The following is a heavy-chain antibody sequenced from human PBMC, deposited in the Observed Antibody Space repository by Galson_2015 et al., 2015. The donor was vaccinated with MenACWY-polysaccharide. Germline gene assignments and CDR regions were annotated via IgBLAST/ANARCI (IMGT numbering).Heavy chain of an antibody. Sequence: SVKVSCKASGYTFTSYAISWVRQAPGQGLEWMGWISVYNGNTKYAQNLQGRVTMTTDTSTSTAYMELRSLGSDDTAVYYCARWTSRGNPDCYLDYWGHGTQVTVSS. CDR2: ISVYNGNT. CDR3: ARWTSRGNPDCYLDY. V-gene: IGHV1-18*01. D-gene: IGHD2-21*01. CDR1: GYTFTSYA. J-gene: IGHJ4*01.